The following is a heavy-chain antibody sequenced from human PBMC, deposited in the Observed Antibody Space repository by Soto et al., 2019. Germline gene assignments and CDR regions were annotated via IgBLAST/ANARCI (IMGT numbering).Heavy chain of an antibody. V-gene: IGHV1-8*01. CDR3: ARGQSSGWYYYYGMDV. Sequence: ASVKVSCKASGYTFTSYDINWVRQATGQGPEWMGWMNPNSGNTGYAQKFQGRVTMTRNTSISTAYMELSSLRSEDTAVYYCARGQSSGWYYYYGMDVWGQGTTVTVSS. J-gene: IGHJ6*02. CDR1: GYTFTSYD. D-gene: IGHD6-19*01. CDR2: MNPNSGNT.